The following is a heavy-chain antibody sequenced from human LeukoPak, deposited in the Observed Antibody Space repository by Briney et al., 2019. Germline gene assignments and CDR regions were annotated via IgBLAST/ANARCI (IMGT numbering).Heavy chain of an antibody. CDR3: ARGQWGSSNYYYYYMDV. CDR1: GYTFTGYY. D-gene: IGHD6-6*01. V-gene: IGHV1-2*06. J-gene: IGHJ6*03. CDR2: INPNSGGT. Sequence: ASVKVSCKASGYTFTGYYMHWVRQAPGQGLEWMGRINPNSGGTNYAQKFQGRVTMTRDTSISTAYMELSRLRSDDTAVYYYARGQWGSSNYYYYYMDVWGKGTTVTVSS.